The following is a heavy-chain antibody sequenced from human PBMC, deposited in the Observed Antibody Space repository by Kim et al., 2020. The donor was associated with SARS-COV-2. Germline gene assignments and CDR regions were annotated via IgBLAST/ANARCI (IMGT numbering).Heavy chain of an antibody. V-gene: IGHV3-74*01. Sequence: ADTVKGRYTSSRDNAKNTLYLQMNSLRAEDTAVYYCASPDYYYGSGSYYYWGQGTLVTVSS. CDR3: ASPDYYYGSGSYYY. J-gene: IGHJ4*02. D-gene: IGHD3-10*01.